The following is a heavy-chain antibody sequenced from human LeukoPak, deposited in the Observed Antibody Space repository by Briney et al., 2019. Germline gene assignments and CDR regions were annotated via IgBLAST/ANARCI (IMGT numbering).Heavy chain of an antibody. CDR2: TYYRSKWYN. J-gene: IGHJ6*02. V-gene: IGHV6-1*01. CDR1: GDSVSSNSAA. D-gene: IGHD6-19*01. CDR3: ARGHSSGWPDYYYYGMHV. Sequence: SQTLSLTCAISGDSVSSNSAAWNWIRQSPSRGLEWLGRTYYRSKWYNDYAVSVKSRITINPDTSKNQFSLQLNSVTPEDTAVYYCARGHSSGWPDYYYYGMHVWGQGTTVTVSS.